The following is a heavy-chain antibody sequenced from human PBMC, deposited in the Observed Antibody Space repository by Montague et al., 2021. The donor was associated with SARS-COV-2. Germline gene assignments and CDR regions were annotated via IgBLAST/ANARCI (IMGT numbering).Heavy chain of an antibody. CDR1: GGSISSDY. D-gene: IGHD3-16*01. J-gene: IGHJ4*02. Sequence: SETLSLTCIVSGGSISSDYWTWIRQPPGKGLEWIGFVYYRGNTYYNPSLRGRVTISVDTSSNHFSLTLSSVTAADTAIYYCARHYDHSSRVDSWGQGTLVTASS. V-gene: IGHV4-59*08. CDR3: ARHYDHSSRVDS. CDR2: VYYRGNT.